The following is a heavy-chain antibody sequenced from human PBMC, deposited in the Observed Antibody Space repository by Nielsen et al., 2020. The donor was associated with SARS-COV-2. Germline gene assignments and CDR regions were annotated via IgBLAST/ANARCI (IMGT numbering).Heavy chain of an antibody. Sequence: SETLSLTCTVSGGSISSSNWWSWVRQPPGKGLEWIGEIYHSGSTNYNPSLKSRVTISVDTSKNQFSLKLSSVTAADTAVYYCARAYDFWSGYPNWGQGTLVTVSS. CDR3: ARAYDFWSGYPN. D-gene: IGHD3-3*01. CDR2: IYHSGST. V-gene: IGHV4-4*02. J-gene: IGHJ4*02. CDR1: GGSISSSNW.